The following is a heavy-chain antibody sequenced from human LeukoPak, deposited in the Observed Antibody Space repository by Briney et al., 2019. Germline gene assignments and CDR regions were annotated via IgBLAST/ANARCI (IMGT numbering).Heavy chain of an antibody. D-gene: IGHD2-2*01. CDR2: INPSGGRT. V-gene: IGHV1-46*01. J-gene: IGHJ2*01. CDR1: GYTFTSYY. Sequence: ASVRVSCKASGYTFTSYYMHWVRQAPGQGLEWMGIINPSGGRTSYAQKYQGRVTMTRDTSTSTVYMELSSLRSEDTAVYYCAREVVVPAAPYFDLWGRGTLVTVSS. CDR3: AREVVVPAAPYFDL.